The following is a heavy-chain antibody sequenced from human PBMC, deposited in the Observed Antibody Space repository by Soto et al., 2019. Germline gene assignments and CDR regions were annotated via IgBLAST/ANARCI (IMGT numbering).Heavy chain of an antibody. D-gene: IGHD3-22*01. Sequence: GGSLRLSCAASGFTFSSYAMSWVRQAPGKGLEWVSAISGSGGSTYYADSVKGRFTISRDNSKNTLYLQMNSLRAEDTAVYYGAAIWPDSSGYSAFDIWGQGTMVTVSS. V-gene: IGHV3-23*01. J-gene: IGHJ3*02. CDR1: GFTFSSYA. CDR2: ISGSGGST. CDR3: AAIWPDSSGYSAFDI.